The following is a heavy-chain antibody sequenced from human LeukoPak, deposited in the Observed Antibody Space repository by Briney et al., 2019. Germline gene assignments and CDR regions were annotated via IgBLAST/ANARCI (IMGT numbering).Heavy chain of an antibody. CDR2: IYYSGST. D-gene: IGHD6-6*01. CDR3: ARHISSGSFRSDY. CDR1: GGSISSYY. J-gene: IGHJ4*02. V-gene: IGHV4-59*08. Sequence: SETLSLTCTVSGGSISSYYWSWIRQPPGKGLEWIGYIYYSGSTNYNPSLKSRVTISVDTSKNQFSLKLSSVTAADTAVYYCARHISSGSFRSDYWGQETLVTVSS.